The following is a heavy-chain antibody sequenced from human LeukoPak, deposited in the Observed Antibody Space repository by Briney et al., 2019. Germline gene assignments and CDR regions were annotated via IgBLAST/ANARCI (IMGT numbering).Heavy chain of an antibody. CDR2: IIPIFGTA. Sequence: SVKVSCKASGGTFSSYAISWVRQAPGQGLEWMGGIIPIFGTANYAQKFQGRVTITTDESTSTAYMELSSLRSEDTAVYYCARDLTAMVTGAFDIWGQGTMVTVSS. CDR1: GGTFSSYA. V-gene: IGHV1-69*05. J-gene: IGHJ3*02. D-gene: IGHD5-18*01. CDR3: ARDLTAMVTGAFDI.